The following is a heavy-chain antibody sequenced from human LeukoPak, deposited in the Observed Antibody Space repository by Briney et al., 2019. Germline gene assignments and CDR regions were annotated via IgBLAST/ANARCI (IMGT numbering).Heavy chain of an antibody. V-gene: IGHV4-38-2*01. CDR2: IYHSGST. Sequence: PSETLSLTCAVSGYSISSGYYWGWIRQPPGKGLEWIGSIYHSGSTYYSPSLKSRVTISVDTSKNQFSLKLSSVTAADTAVYYCARGAAGYSYRIDYWGQGTLVTVSS. CDR3: ARGAAGYSYRIDY. J-gene: IGHJ4*02. CDR1: GYSISSGYY. D-gene: IGHD5-18*01.